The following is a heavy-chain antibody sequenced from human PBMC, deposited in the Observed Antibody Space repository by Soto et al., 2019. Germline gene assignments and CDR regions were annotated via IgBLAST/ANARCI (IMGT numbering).Heavy chain of an antibody. J-gene: IGHJ4*02. Sequence: SETLSLTCNVSGGSITRGDYYWSWLRQPPGKGLEWIGYIYYRAMPYYNPSLKSRVTISVDTSKNQFSLSMTSVTAADTAVYYCARGSALLFYYFDYWGQGPPVTVSS. D-gene: IGHD6-13*01. CDR3: ARGSALLFYYFDY. CDR2: IYYRAMP. V-gene: IGHV4-30-4*01. CDR1: GGSITRGDYY.